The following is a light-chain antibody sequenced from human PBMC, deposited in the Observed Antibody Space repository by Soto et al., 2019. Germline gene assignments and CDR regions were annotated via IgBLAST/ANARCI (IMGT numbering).Light chain of an antibody. CDR1: QSVSSY. CDR2: DAS. J-gene: IGKJ5*01. CDR3: QQRSHWVPT. V-gene: IGKV3-11*01. Sequence: EIVLTQSPATLSLSPGERATLSCRASQSVSSYLAWYQQKPGQAPRLLIYDASNRATGIPARFSGSGSGTDFTFTISSLEPEDFAVYYCQQRSHWVPTFGRGTRLEIK.